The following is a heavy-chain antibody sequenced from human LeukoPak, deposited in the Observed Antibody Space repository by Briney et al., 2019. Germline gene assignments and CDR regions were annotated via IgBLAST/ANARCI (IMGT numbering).Heavy chain of an antibody. CDR3: ARDRGDCSGGSCYSDYFDY. CDR2: ISYDGSNK. D-gene: IGHD2-15*01. Sequence: GGSLRLSFAASGXVFSSFGMHWVRQAPGKGLEWVSLISYDGSNKFYADSVKGRFTISRDNSENTLYLQMSSLRAEDTAVYYCARDRGDCSGGSCYSDYFDYWGQGTLVTVSS. CDR1: GXVFSSFG. V-gene: IGHV3-33*01. J-gene: IGHJ4*02.